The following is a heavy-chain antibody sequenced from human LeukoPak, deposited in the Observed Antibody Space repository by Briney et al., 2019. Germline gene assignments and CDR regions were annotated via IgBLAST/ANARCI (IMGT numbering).Heavy chain of an antibody. J-gene: IGHJ6*02. D-gene: IGHD3-22*01. CDR3: ARVWHYYDSSGYYYYYYGMDV. Sequence: SETLSLTCTVSGGSISNYYWSWIRQSPGKGLEWIGYIYYSGSTNYNPSLKSRVTISVDTSKNQFSLKLSSVTAADTAVYYCARVWHYYDSSGYYYYYYGMDVWGQGTTVTVSS. V-gene: IGHV4-59*01. CDR1: GGSISNYY. CDR2: IYYSGST.